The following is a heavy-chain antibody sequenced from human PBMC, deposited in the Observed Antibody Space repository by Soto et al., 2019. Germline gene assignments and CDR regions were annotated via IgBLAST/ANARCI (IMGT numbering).Heavy chain of an antibody. CDR2: ISSSSSYI. V-gene: IGHV3-21*01. J-gene: IGHJ4*02. CDR1: GFTFSSYS. CDR3: ATLIADGAY. Sequence: LRLSCVGSGFTFSSYSMNWVRQAPGKGLEWVSSISSSSSYIYYANSVKGRFTISRDNAKNSLYLQMNSLRAEDTAVYYCATLIADGAYWGQGTLVTVSS. D-gene: IGHD2-15*01.